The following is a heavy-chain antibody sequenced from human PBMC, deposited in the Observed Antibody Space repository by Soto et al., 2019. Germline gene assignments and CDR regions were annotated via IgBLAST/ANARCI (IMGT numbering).Heavy chain of an antibody. V-gene: IGHV4-34*01. J-gene: IGHJ5*02. CDR1: GGSFSGYY. D-gene: IGHD3-9*01. Sequence: PSETLSLTCAVYGGSFSGYYWSWIRQPPGKGLEWIGEINHSGSTNYSPSLKSRVTISVDTSKNQFSLKLSSVTAADTAVYYCARGGVLRYFDWQTPFGNWFDPWGQGTLVTVSS. CDR3: ARGGVLRYFDWQTPFGNWFDP. CDR2: INHSGST.